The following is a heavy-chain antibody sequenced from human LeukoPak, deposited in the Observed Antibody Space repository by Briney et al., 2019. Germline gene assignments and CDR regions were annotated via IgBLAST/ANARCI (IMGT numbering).Heavy chain of an antibody. Sequence: LSLTCAVYGGSFSGYYWSWIRQPPGKGLEWVSAISGSGGSTYYADSVKGRFTISRDNAKNSLYLQMNSLRAEDTAVYYCAREKRGTYDYVWGSYRYYFDYWGQGTLVTVSS. CDR2: ISGSGGST. CDR3: AREKRGTYDYVWGSYRYYFDY. V-gene: IGHV3-11*04. D-gene: IGHD3-16*02. CDR1: GGSFSGYY. J-gene: IGHJ4*02.